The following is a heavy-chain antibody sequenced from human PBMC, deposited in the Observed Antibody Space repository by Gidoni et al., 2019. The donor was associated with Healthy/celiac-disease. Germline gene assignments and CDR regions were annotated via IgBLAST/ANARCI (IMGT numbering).Heavy chain of an antibody. CDR1: GYTSTSYG. D-gene: IGHD3-3*01. Sequence: QVQLVHSGAEVKKPGASVNVSCKASGYTSTSYGINWVRHATGQGLEWMGWMNPNSGNTDYAQKFQGRVTMTRNTSISTAYMELSSLRSEDTAVYYCARGTIFGVVADYWGQGTLVTGSS. CDR2: MNPNSGNT. V-gene: IGHV1-8*01. CDR3: ARGTIFGVVADY. J-gene: IGHJ4*02.